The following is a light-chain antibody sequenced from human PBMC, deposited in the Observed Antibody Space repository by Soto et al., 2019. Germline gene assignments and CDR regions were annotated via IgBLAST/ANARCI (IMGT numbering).Light chain of an antibody. V-gene: IGKV3-11*01. Sequence: SVLPQCPATLSLTPWEIDTLSCWASRSVSSYLAWYQQKPGQAPRLLIYDASNRATGIPARFSGSGSGTDFTLTISSLEPEDFAVYYCQQRSNWPPTFGQGTGLEI. CDR2: DAS. CDR3: QQRSNWPPT. CDR1: RSVSSY. J-gene: IGKJ5*01.